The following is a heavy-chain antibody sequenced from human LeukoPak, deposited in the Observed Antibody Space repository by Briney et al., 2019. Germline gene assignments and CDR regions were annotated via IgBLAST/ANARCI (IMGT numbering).Heavy chain of an antibody. CDR2: IFYIGST. Sequence: SETLSLTCTVSGGSISSSSYYWGWIRQPRGKGLEWIGSIFYIGSTYYHPSLKSRVTISVDTSKNQFSLKLSSVTAADTAVYYCARGGWYDNWFDPWGQGTLVTVSS. D-gene: IGHD6-19*01. CDR3: ARGGWYDNWFDP. V-gene: IGHV4-39*01. CDR1: GGSISSSSYY. J-gene: IGHJ5*02.